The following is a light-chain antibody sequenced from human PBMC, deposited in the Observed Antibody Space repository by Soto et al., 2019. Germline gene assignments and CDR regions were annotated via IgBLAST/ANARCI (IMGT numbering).Light chain of an antibody. Sequence: EIVMAQSPATLSVSPGERATLSCMASQSVSSNLAWYQQKPGQAPRLLIYGASTRATGIPAGLSGSGSGTEFTLTISSLQSEDYAVYYCQQYNNWPPTFGQGTKVDIK. CDR1: QSVSSN. CDR3: QQYNNWPPT. CDR2: GAS. J-gene: IGKJ1*01. V-gene: IGKV3-15*01.